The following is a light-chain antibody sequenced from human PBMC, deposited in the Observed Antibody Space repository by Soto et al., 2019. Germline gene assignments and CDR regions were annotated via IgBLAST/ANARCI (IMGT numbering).Light chain of an antibody. J-gene: IGKJ5*01. V-gene: IGKV3-20*01. CDR2: GTS. Sequence: ENLLTQSPGTLSLSPGERATLSCIASERLSGNSLAWYQQKPGQAPRLLLYGTSTRATGVPDRFSGSGSGTDFTLTISRLEPEDFAVYYCQQYGTSPITFGQGTRLEIK. CDR3: QQYGTSPIT. CDR1: ERLSGNS.